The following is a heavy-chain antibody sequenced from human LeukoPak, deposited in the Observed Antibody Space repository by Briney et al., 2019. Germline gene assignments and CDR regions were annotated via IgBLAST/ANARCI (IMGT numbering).Heavy chain of an antibody. Sequence: GGSLRLSCAASGFTFSNAWMSWVRQAPGKGLEWVGRIKRESEGGTIDYAAPVEGRYTISRDDSKNTLYLQMYSLKSEDTALYYCTTIGSYVGDHWGQGTLVTVSS. CDR2: IKRESEGGTI. J-gene: IGHJ4*02. D-gene: IGHD3-16*01. CDR3: TTIGSYVGDH. V-gene: IGHV3-15*01. CDR1: GFTFSNAW.